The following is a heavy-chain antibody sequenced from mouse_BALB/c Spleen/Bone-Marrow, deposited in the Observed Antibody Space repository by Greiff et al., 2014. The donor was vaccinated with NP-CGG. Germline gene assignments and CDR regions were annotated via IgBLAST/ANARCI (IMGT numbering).Heavy chain of an antibody. V-gene: IGHV5-4*02. J-gene: IGHJ4*01. CDR1: GFTFSDYY. CDR2: ISDGGSYT. Sequence: EVQLQQSGGGLVKPGGSLKLSCAASGFTFSDYYMYWVRRTPEKRLEWVATISDGGSYTYYPDSVKGRFTISRDNAKNNLFLQLSSLKSEDTAMYYCAREVSMDYWGQGTSVTVSS. CDR3: AREVSMDY.